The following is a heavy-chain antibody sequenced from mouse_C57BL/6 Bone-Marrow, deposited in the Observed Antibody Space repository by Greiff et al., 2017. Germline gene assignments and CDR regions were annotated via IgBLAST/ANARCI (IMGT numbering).Heavy chain of an antibody. CDR3: ARERTMVTTGCHYFDD. V-gene: IGHV1-81*01. J-gene: IGHJ2*01. CDR1: GYTFTSYG. D-gene: IGHD2-2*01. CDR2: NYPRSGNT. Sequence: VKVVESGAELARPGASVKLSCKASGYTFTSYGISWVKPRTGQGLEWIGRNYPRSGNTYYNGKIKGQATLTAEKFSITAYMELRSLTSEDSAVYFCARERTMVTTGCHYFDDWGQGTTLTVSS.